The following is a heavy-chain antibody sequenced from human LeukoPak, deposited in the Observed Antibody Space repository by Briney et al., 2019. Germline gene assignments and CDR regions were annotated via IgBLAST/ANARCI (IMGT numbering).Heavy chain of an antibody. CDR1: GYTFTGHY. D-gene: IGHD2-2*01. V-gene: IGHV1-2*02. J-gene: IGHJ5*02. CDR2: INPNSGGT. Sequence: ASVKVSCKASGYTFTGHYMHWVRQAPGQGLEWMGWINPNSGGTNYAQKFQGRVTMTRDTSISTAYMELSRLRSDDTAVYYCARDFFCSTSCYSPRPWGQGTLVTVSS. CDR3: ARDFFCSTSCYSPRP.